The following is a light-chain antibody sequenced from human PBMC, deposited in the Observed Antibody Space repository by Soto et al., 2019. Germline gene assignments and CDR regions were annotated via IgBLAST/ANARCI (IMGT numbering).Light chain of an antibody. Sequence: QSVLTQPPSASGTPGQRVTISCSGGSYNVGKNLVYWYQQRPGTAPKLIIFKNNQRPSGVPDRFSGSNSGSSASLAISGLRSEDEADYFCAAWDDSMSAWVFGAGTTVTVL. CDR3: AAWDDSMSAWV. V-gene: IGLV1-47*01. CDR1: SYNVGKNL. CDR2: KNN. J-gene: IGLJ3*02.